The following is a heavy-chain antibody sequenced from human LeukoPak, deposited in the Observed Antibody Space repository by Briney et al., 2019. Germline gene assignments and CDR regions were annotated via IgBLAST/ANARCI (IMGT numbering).Heavy chain of an antibody. CDR2: INPNSGGT. Sequence: ASVKVSCKASGYTFTGYYMHWVRQAPGQGLEWMGWINPNSGGTNYAQKVQGRVTMTTDISTSTAYMELRSLRSDDTAVYFCARDRNYYDSSGYLGGYWGQGTLVTVSS. V-gene: IGHV1-2*02. CDR3: ARDRNYYDSSGYLGGY. CDR1: GYTFTGYY. J-gene: IGHJ4*02. D-gene: IGHD3-22*01.